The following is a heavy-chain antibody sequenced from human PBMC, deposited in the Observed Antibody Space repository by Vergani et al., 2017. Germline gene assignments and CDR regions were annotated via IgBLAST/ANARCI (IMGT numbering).Heavy chain of an antibody. Sequence: QVQLQESGPGLVKPSETLSLTCTVSNDSVSNTFYYWGWIRQTPGKGLEWIGSISSSGSSYRNPSLQSRVTMSVDTSTNQVSLRLSSVTAADTALYYCGRSGLISPRNWFDPWGRGTLVIVSS. D-gene: IGHD2-15*01. CDR1: NDSVSNTFYY. CDR2: ISSSGSS. CDR3: GRSGLISPRNWFDP. V-gene: IGHV4-39*01. J-gene: IGHJ5*02.